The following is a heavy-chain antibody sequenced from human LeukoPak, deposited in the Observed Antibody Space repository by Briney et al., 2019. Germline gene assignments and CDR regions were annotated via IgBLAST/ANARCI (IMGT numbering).Heavy chain of an antibody. V-gene: IGHV1-2*06. Sequence: ASVKVSCKASGYTFTGYYIHWVRQAPGQGLEWMGRINPNTGGTDYAQKFQGRVTMTRDTSITTAYMELSRLTSDDTAIYYCAKVPPAITADGNWLGTWGQGALVTVSS. J-gene: IGHJ5*02. D-gene: IGHD6-13*01. CDR3: AKVPPAITADGNWLGT. CDR1: GYTFTGYY. CDR2: INPNTGGT.